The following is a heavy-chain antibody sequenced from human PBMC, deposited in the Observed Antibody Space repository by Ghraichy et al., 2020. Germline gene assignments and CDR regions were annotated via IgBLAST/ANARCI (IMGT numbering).Heavy chain of an antibody. J-gene: IGHJ5*02. CDR2: INPSGGST. V-gene: IGHV1-46*01. D-gene: IGHD6-19*01. Sequence: ASVKVSCKASGYTFTSYYMHWVRQAPGQGLEWMGIINPSGGSTSYAQKFQGRVTMTRDTSTSTVYMELSSLRSEDTAVYYCARAHPPVAATVVNWFDPWGQGTLVTVSS. CDR1: GYTFTSYY. CDR3: ARAHPPVAATVVNWFDP.